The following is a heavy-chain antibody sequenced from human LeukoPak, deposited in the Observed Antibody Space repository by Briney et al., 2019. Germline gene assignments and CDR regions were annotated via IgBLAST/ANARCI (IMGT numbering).Heavy chain of an antibody. J-gene: IGHJ4*02. CDR3: VRGEDILTGYYPTDY. CDR2: IYSGGST. Sequence: GGSLRLSCAASGFTVSSYYMSWVRQAPGKGLEWVSVIYSGGSTYYADSVKGRFTISRDNSKNTLYLQMDSLRAEDTAVYYCVRGEDILTGYYPTDYWGQGTLVTVSS. D-gene: IGHD3-9*01. V-gene: IGHV3-66*01. CDR1: GFTVSSYY.